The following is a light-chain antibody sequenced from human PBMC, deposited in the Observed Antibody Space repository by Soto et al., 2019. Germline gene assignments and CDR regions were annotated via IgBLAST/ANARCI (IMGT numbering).Light chain of an antibody. CDR2: DNY. Sequence: QSALTQPPSVSAAPGQKVTISCSGSSSNIGNNYVSWYQQLPGTAPKLLIYDNYKRPSGIPHRFSGSKSGTSATLGITGLQTGDEADYYCGTWDSSLSVVFGGGTKVTVL. CDR1: SSNIGNNY. CDR3: GTWDSSLSVV. V-gene: IGLV1-51*01. J-gene: IGLJ3*02.